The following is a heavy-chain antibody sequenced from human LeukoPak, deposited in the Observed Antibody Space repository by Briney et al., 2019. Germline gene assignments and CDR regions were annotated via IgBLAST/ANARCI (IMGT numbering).Heavy chain of an antibody. Sequence: ASVKVSCXASGGTFSSYAISWVRQAPGQGLEWMGGIIPIFGTVNYAQKFQGRVTITADESTSTAYMELSSLRSEDTAVYYCATAYCGGDCYATNFDYWGQGTLVTVSS. CDR2: IIPIFGTV. J-gene: IGHJ4*02. V-gene: IGHV1-69*13. D-gene: IGHD2-21*02. CDR1: GGTFSSYA. CDR3: ATAYCGGDCYATNFDY.